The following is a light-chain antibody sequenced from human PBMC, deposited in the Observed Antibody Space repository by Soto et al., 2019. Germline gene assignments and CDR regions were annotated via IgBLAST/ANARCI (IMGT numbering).Light chain of an antibody. J-gene: IGKJ2*01. Sequence: DIQRTHSPSSLSASVGDRVTITVRASQTISTYLNWYQQKPGKAPRLLIYDASSLLSGVPSRFSGSGSGTDFTLTIASLQPEDFSTYYCQQSDSTPYTFGQGTKVDI. CDR2: DAS. CDR3: QQSDSTPYT. CDR1: QTISTY. V-gene: IGKV1-39*01.